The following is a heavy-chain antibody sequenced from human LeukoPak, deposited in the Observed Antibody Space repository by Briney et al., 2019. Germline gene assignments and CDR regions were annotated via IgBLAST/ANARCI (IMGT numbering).Heavy chain of an antibody. CDR1: GFTFSSYA. V-gene: IGHV3-30*02. D-gene: IGHD6-13*01. J-gene: IGHJ4*02. CDR2: IRYDGSNK. Sequence: GRSLRLSCAASGFTFSSYAMHWVRQAPGKGLEWVAFIRYDGSNKYYADSVKGRFTISRDNSKNTLYLQMNSLRAEDTAVYYCAKDGGILSQYSSSWYYFDYWGQGTLVTVSS. CDR3: AKDGGILSQYSSSWYYFDY.